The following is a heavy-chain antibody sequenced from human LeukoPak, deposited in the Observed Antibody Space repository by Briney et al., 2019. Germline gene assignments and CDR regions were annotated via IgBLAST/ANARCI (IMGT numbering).Heavy chain of an antibody. Sequence: GGSLRLSCAASGFTFSSYGMHWVRQAPGKGLEWVAVISYDGSNKYYADSVKGRFTISRDNSKNTLYLQMNSLRAEDTAVYYCAKDISRLDYWGQRTLVTVSS. D-gene: IGHD3-3*02. CDR1: GFTFSSYG. CDR3: AKDISRLDY. V-gene: IGHV3-30*18. CDR2: ISYDGSNK. J-gene: IGHJ4*02.